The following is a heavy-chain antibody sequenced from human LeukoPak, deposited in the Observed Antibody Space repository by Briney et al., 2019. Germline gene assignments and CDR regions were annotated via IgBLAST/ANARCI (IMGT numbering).Heavy chain of an antibody. CDR1: GESFSGYY. CDR2: INHSGST. D-gene: IGHD2-2*01. CDR3: ARALSVVVVPAARGDYFDY. Sequence: SETLSLTCAVYGESFSGYYWSWIRQPPGKGLEWIGEINHSGSTNYNPSLKSRVTISVDTSKNQFSLKLSSVTAADTAVYYCARALSVVVVPAARGDYFDYWGQGTLVTVSS. V-gene: IGHV4-34*01. J-gene: IGHJ4*02.